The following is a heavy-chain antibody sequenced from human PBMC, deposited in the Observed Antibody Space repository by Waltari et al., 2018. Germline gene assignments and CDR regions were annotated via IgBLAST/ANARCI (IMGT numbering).Heavy chain of an antibody. V-gene: IGHV3-30*02. CDR1: GFTFSSYG. CDR2: IRYDGSNK. J-gene: IGHJ4*02. D-gene: IGHD2-15*01. Sequence: QVQLVESGGGVVQPGGSLRLSCAASGFTFSSYGMHWVRQAPGKGLEWVAFIRYDGSNKYYADSVEGRFTISRDNSKNTLYLQMNSLRAEDTAVYYCLLAAPGRGFDYWGQGTLVTVSS. CDR3: LLAAPGRGFDY.